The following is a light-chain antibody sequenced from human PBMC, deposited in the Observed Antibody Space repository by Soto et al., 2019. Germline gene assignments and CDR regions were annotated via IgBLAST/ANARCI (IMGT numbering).Light chain of an antibody. J-gene: IGKJ1*01. V-gene: IGKV1-5*03. CDR1: QSISNW. Sequence: DIQMTQSPSTLSASVGDRVTITCRASQSISNWLAWYQQKPGKAPKLLIYKASSLESGVPSRFSGSGSGTEFTLTISSLQSDYFATYYCQQYNSSFGQGTKVEIK. CDR2: KAS. CDR3: QQYNSS.